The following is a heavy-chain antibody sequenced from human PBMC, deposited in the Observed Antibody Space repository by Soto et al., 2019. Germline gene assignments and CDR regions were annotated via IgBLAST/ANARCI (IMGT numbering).Heavy chain of an antibody. D-gene: IGHD2-8*01. CDR1: GYTFTDYY. CDR2: INPSGGST. J-gene: IGHJ4*02. CDR3: ARPPFSGCINAVCYPFDY. Sequence: QVQLVQSGAEVKKPGASVKVSCKASGYTFTDYYIHWVRQAPGQGLEWMGMINPSGGSTDYAQKFRSRVTMTGDTSTATVYMELKSLRSEDTAGYYCARPPFSGCINAVCYPFDYWGQGTLGSVSS. V-gene: IGHV1-46*01.